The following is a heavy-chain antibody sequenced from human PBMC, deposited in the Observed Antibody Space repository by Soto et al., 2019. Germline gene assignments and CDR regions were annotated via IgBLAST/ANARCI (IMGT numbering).Heavy chain of an antibody. Sequence: QVQLVESGGGVVQPGRSLRLSCAASGFSFSTYAMHWVRQAPDKGLEWVAVISFDGNTKYYADSVKGRSTISRDNSENTLYLQMNILRAEDTAMYYCAKRHGNYDFWSGLDFWGQGTLVTVSS. CDR1: GFSFSTYA. V-gene: IGHV3-30*18. CDR2: ISFDGNTK. D-gene: IGHD3-3*01. CDR3: AKRHGNYDFWSGLDF. J-gene: IGHJ4*02.